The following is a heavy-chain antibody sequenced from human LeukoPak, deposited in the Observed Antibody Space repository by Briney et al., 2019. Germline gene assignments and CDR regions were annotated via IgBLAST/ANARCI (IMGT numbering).Heavy chain of an antibody. CDR2: IRYDGSNK. V-gene: IGHV3-30*02. CDR1: GFTFSSYG. Sequence: GGSLRLSCAASGFTFSSYGMHWVRQAPGKGLEWVAFIRYDGSNKYYADSVKGRFTISRDNSKNTLYLQMNSLRAEDTAVYYCVRLAYCGGDCYRFDYWGQGTLVTVSS. J-gene: IGHJ4*02. D-gene: IGHD2-21*01. CDR3: VRLAYCGGDCYRFDY.